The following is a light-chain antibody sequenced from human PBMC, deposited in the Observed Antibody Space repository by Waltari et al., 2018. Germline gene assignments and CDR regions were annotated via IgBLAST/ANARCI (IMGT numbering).Light chain of an antibody. CDR2: GAS. Sequence: VLTQSPDTLSLSPGERATLSCRSSESLTKRYLAWYQLKPGQAPRLLIYGASSRAAGIPYRFSGSGSGTDFTLTISRLEPEDFAVYYCQQYTSSIMYTFGQGTKLEIK. CDR1: ESLTKRY. CDR3: QQYTSSIMYT. V-gene: IGKV3-20*01. J-gene: IGKJ2*01.